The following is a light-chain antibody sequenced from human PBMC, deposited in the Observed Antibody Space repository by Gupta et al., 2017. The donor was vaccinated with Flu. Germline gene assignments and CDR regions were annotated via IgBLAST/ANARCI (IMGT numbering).Light chain of an antibody. CDR3: SSYTNANTVVV. CDR1: CSDIGGYDY. J-gene: IGLJ2*01. CDR2: EVS. V-gene: IGLV2-14*01. Sequence: QSALTQPASVSGSPGQSIAISGTGTCSDIGGYDYVSWYQQHPGNAPKLMLFEVSRRPAGISERFSGSSSGNTATLTISGLLAEDEAFYYCSSYTNANTVVVFGGGTKVTVL.